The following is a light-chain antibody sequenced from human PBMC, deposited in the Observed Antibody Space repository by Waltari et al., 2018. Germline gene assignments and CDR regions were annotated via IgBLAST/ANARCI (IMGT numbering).Light chain of an antibody. V-gene: IGKV3-15*01. CDR3: QQYDNWLET. CDR2: GAS. CDR1: QSIRSN. Sequence: EIVMTQSPATLYVLPGERATLPCRASQSIRSNLAWYQHKPGQAPRLLISGASTRATGIPARFSGSGSGTAFTLTISSLQSEDFAVYFCQQYDNWLETFGQGTKVEIK. J-gene: IGKJ1*01.